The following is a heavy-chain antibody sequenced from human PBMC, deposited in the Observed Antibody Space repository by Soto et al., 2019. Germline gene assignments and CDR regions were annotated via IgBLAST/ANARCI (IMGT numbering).Heavy chain of an antibody. Sequence: QVQLQQWGAGLLKPSETLSLTCAVYGGSFSGYYWSWIRQPPGKGLEWIGEINHSGSTNYNPSPKSRVTISVDTSKNQFSLKLSSVTAADTAVYYCARVGGHVDTDMVKRRRYYYYYMDVWGKGTTVTVSS. J-gene: IGHJ6*03. CDR2: INHSGST. D-gene: IGHD5-18*01. CDR1: GGSFSGYY. CDR3: ARVGGHVDTDMVKRRRYYYYYMDV. V-gene: IGHV4-34*01.